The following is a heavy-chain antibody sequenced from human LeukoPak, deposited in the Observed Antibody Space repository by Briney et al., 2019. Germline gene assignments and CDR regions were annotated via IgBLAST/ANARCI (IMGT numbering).Heavy chain of an antibody. V-gene: IGHV4-61*05. Sequence: SETLSLACTVSGGSISSSSYYWGWIRQPPGKGLEWIGYIYYSGSTNYNPSLKSRVTISVDTSKNQFSLKLSSVTAADTAVYYCARGPYGARAFDIWGQGTMVTVSS. J-gene: IGHJ3*02. CDR3: ARGPYGARAFDI. D-gene: IGHD4-17*01. CDR2: IYYSGST. CDR1: GGSISSSSYY.